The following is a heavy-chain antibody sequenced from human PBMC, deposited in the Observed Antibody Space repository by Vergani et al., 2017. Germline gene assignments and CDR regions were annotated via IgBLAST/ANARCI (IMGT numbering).Heavy chain of an antibody. Sequence: EVQLVESGGGLVKRGGSLRLSCAASGFTFSSYSMNCVRQAPGKGLEWVSSISSSSSYLNYSDSLKGRFTISRDNAKSSLYLQMNSLRAEDTALYYCAKDHYGDYGSFDDWCQGTLVTV. CDR2: ISSSSSYL. CDR1: GFTFSSYS. V-gene: IGHV3-21*04. CDR3: AKDHYGDYGSFDD. J-gene: IGHJ4*02. D-gene: IGHD4-17*01.